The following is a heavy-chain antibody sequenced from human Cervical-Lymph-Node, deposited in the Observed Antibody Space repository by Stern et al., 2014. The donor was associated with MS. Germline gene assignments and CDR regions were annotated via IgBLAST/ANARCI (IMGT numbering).Heavy chain of an antibody. V-gene: IGHV1-69*06. D-gene: IGHD6-6*01. CDR3: AREYSSSAHPFDY. Sequence: QVQLVESGAEVKKPGSSVKVSCMTSGDTFNNYAISWVRQAQGLGLEWMVGIDPIFGTASYARRFRGRIILTADKSTNTTYMELSSLRSEDTAVYYCAREYSSSAHPFDYWGQGTLLTVSS. CDR2: IDPIFGTA. J-gene: IGHJ4*02. CDR1: GDTFNNYA.